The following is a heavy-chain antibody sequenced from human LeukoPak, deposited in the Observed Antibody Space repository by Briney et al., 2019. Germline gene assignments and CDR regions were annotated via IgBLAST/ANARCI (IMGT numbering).Heavy chain of an antibody. D-gene: IGHD3-3*01. V-gene: IGHV1-69*13. CDR3: ARDHVRDNYDFWSGYYRPPESQEEHYFDY. Sequence: ASVKVSCKASGGTFSSYAISWVRQAPGQGLEWMGGIIPIFGTANYAQKFQGRVTITADESTSTAYMELSSLRSEDTAVYYCARDHVRDNYDFWSGYYRPPESQEEHYFDYWGQGTLVTVSS. CDR1: GGTFSSYA. CDR2: IIPIFGTA. J-gene: IGHJ4*02.